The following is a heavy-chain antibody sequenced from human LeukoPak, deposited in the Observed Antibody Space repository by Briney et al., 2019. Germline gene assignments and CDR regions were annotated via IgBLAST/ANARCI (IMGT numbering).Heavy chain of an antibody. D-gene: IGHD5-12*01. J-gene: IGHJ3*02. Sequence: GESLKISCKSSGYSFTSYWIGWVRQMPGKGLEWMGIIYPGDSDTRYSPSFQGQVTISADKSISTAYLQWSSLKASDTAMYYCARPVLSGSSIHDAFDIWGQGTMVTVSS. CDR1: GYSFTSYW. CDR3: ARPVLSGSSIHDAFDI. CDR2: IYPGDSDT. V-gene: IGHV5-51*01.